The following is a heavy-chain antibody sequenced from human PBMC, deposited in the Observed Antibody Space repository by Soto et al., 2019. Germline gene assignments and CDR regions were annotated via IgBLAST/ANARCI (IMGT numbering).Heavy chain of an antibody. CDR1: GGSFSGYY. Sequence: QVQLQQWGAGLLKPSETLSLTCAVYGGSFSGYYWSWIRQPPGKGLEWIGEINHSGSTNYNPSLKSRVTISVNTSKNQFALKLSSVTAADTAVYYCARSSSWYRGWFDPWGQGTLVTVSS. V-gene: IGHV4-34*01. D-gene: IGHD6-13*01. CDR3: ARSSSWYRGWFDP. CDR2: INHSGST. J-gene: IGHJ5*02.